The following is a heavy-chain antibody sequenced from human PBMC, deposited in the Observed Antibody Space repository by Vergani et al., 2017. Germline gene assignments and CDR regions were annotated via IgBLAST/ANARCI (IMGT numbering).Heavy chain of an antibody. D-gene: IGHD3-10*01. V-gene: IGHV3-30*02. CDR3: TRRVRGPSDN. Sequence: QVQILQSGGGVVQPGGSLRLSCTLSGFTLNTYGIHWVRQAPGKGLEWVSFIRYDGSSEYYGDSVKGRFTISRDSSNNTVHLQMNSLRTEDTGIYYCTRRVRGPSDNWGQGTLVTVSS. J-gene: IGHJ4*02. CDR1: GFTLNTYG. CDR2: IRYDGSSE.